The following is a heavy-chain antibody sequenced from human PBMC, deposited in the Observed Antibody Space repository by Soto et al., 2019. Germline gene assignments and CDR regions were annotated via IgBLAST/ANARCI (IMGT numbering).Heavy chain of an antibody. CDR2: ISYDDVTK. V-gene: IGHV3-30-3*01. J-gene: IGHJ3*02. D-gene: IGHD3-22*01. CDR1: GFTFRAYA. Sequence: GGTLSLSCAASGFTFRAYALHWVRLPPGKGLEWVAVISYDDVTKYYADSVKGRFTISRDNSKNTLYLQMNNLGTEDTAVYYCARDLSYYDSSGNVFDIWGQGTKVTVSS. CDR3: ARDLSYYDSSGNVFDI.